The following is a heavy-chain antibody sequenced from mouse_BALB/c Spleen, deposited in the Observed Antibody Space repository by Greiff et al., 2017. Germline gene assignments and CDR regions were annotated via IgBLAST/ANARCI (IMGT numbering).Heavy chain of an antibody. Sequence: EVQRVESGAELVKPGASVKLSCTASGFNIKDTYMHWVKQRPEQGLEWIGRIDPANGNTKYDPKFQGKATITADTSSNTAYLQLSSLTSEDTAVYYCARSLYYYGSSPYAMDYWGQGTSVTVSS. CDR3: ARSLYYYGSSPYAMDY. CDR1: GFNIKDTY. D-gene: IGHD1-1*01. CDR2: IDPANGNT. V-gene: IGHV14-3*02. J-gene: IGHJ4*01.